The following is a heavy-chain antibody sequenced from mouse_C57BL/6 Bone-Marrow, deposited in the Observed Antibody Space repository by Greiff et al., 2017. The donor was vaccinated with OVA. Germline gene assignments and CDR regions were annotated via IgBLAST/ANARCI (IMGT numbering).Heavy chain of an antibody. V-gene: IGHV1-15*01. CDR2: IDPETGGT. CDR1: GYTFTDYE. D-gene: IGHD2-2*01. Sequence: LVESGAELVRPGASVTLSCKASGYTFTDYEMHWVKQTPVHGLEWIGAIDPETGGTAYNQKFKGKAILTADKSSSTAYMELRSLTSEDSAVYYCTDGYDDYWGQGTTLTVSS. J-gene: IGHJ2*01. CDR3: TDGYDDY.